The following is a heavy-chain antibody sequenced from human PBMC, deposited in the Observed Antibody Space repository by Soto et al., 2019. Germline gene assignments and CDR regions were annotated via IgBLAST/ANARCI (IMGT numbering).Heavy chain of an antibody. CDR1: GFMFSTYG. CDR3: ARVCGGDCHNGMDV. D-gene: IGHD2-21*02. CDR2: ISYHGNDK. V-gene: IGHV3-30*03. J-gene: IGHJ6*02. Sequence: GGSLRLSCVASGFMFSTYGMHWVRQAPGKGLEWVAVISYHGNDKYYADFAKGRFTVSRDNAKNTMYLQMNSLRAEDTAVYHCARVCGGDCHNGMDVWGQGTTVTVSS.